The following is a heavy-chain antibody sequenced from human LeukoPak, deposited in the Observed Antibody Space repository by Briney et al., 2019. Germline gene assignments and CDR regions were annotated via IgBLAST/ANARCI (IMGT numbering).Heavy chain of an antibody. CDR2: IWYDGSNK. Sequence: GRSLRLSCAASGFTFSSYGMHWVRQAPGKGPEWVAVIWYDGSNKYYADSVKGRFTISRDNSKNTLYLQMNSLRAEDTAVYYCATEEPNYGDYAGYWGQGTLVTVSS. CDR3: ATEEPNYGDYAGY. D-gene: IGHD4-17*01. J-gene: IGHJ4*02. CDR1: GFTFSSYG. V-gene: IGHV3-33*01.